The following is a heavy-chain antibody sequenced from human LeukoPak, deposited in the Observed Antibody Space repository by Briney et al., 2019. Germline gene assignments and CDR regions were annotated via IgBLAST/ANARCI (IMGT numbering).Heavy chain of an antibody. D-gene: IGHD5-18*01. Sequence: SETLSLTCTVSGYSISSGYYWAWIRQPPGKGLEWIGSFYYRGNTYYNPSLESRLTISVDTSKNQFSLRLSSVTAADTAVYYCASSRGKYTAGHFDYWGQGTPVTVSS. CDR3: ASSRGKYTAGHFDY. CDR2: FYYRGNT. J-gene: IGHJ4*02. V-gene: IGHV4-38-2*02. CDR1: GYSISSGYY.